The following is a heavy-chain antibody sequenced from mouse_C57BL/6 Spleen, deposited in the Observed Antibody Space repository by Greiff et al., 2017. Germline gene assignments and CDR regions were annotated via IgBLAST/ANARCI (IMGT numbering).Heavy chain of an antibody. CDR1: GYTFTSYW. CDR2: IYPSDSET. J-gene: IGHJ2*01. Sequence: QVQLKQPGAELVRPGSSVKLSCKASGYTFTSYWMDWVKQRPGQGLEWIGNIYPSDSETHYNQKFKDKATLAVDKSSSTAYMQLSSLTSEDSAVYYCARSLLLLRDFDYWGQGTTLTVSS. CDR3: ARSLLLLRDFDY. D-gene: IGHD1-1*01. V-gene: IGHV1-61*01.